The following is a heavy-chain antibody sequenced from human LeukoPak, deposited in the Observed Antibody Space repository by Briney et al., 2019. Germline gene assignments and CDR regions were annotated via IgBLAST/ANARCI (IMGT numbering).Heavy chain of an antibody. CDR2: MDHSGSI. D-gene: IGHD3-3*01. Sequence: SETLSLTCAVYGGSFSGYYWSWIRQSPGKGLEWIGEMDHSGSINYNPSLKSRGTISVDTSKNHFSLKLNSVTAADTAVYYCAKGQGDAWSGYVLNVWGKGTTVTVSS. V-gene: IGHV4-34*01. CDR3: AKGQGDAWSGYVLNV. J-gene: IGHJ6*04. CDR1: GGSFSGYY.